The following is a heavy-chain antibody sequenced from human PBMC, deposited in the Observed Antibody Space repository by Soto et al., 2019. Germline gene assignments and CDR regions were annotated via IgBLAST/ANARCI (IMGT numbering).Heavy chain of an antibody. D-gene: IGHD3-3*01. CDR1: GFTFSGSA. J-gene: IGHJ6*03. Sequence: EVQLVESGGGLVQPGGSLKLSCAASGFTFSGSAMHWVRQASGKGLEWVGRIRSKGNNYATVYGASLKGRFTISRDDAKNTTYLQITRLNTEDTAVYYCSRRASDFWSGKPQYYMDVWGKGTTVTVSS. V-gene: IGHV3-73*01. CDR2: IRSKGNNYAT. CDR3: SRRASDFWSGKPQYYMDV.